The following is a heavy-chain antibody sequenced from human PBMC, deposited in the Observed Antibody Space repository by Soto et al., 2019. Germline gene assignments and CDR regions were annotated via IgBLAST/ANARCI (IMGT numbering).Heavy chain of an antibody. Sequence: PGGSLRLSCAASGFTFSSYSMNWVRQAPGKGLEWVSSISSGSTYMYYADSVKGRFTISRDNAKSSLYLQLNSLRAEDTAVYYCARDAPPGGGGRVVGMDVWGQGTTVTVSS. CDR1: GFTFSSYS. CDR3: ARDAPPGGGGRVVGMDV. CDR2: ISSGSTYM. D-gene: IGHD2-2*01. V-gene: IGHV3-21*01. J-gene: IGHJ6*02.